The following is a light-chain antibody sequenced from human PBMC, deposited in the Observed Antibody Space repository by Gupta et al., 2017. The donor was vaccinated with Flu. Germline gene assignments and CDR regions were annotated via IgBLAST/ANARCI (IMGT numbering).Light chain of an antibody. J-gene: IGKJ2*01. V-gene: IGKV4-1*01. CDR3: QQYYSTPDT. CDR2: GAS. Sequence: SQTGRDSYNINSYLDWYQQKPGQAPKLLIYGASSLETGVPERFSGSGSGTDFTLTISSLQAEDVAVYYCQQYYSTPDTFGQGTKLEIK. CDR1: QTGRDSYNINSY.